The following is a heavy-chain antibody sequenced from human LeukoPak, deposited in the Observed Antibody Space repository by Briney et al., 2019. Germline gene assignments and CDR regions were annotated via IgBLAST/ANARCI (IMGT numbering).Heavy chain of an antibody. V-gene: IGHV4-59*11. CDR3: ARDQPTGIAAAGQYSWFDP. D-gene: IGHD6-13*01. CDR1: GGSISSHY. CDR2: IYYSGST. Sequence: PSETLSLTCTVSGGSISSHYWSWIRQPPGKGLEWIGYIYYSGSTNYNPSLKSRVTISVDTSKNQFSLKLSSVTAADTAVYYCARDQPTGIAAAGQYSWFDPWGQGTLVTVSS. J-gene: IGHJ5*02.